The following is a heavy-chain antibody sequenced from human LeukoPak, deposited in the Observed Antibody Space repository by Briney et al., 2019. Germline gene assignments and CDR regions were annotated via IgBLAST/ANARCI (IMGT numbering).Heavy chain of an antibody. CDR1: GGSFSGYY. CDR2: IYDSGST. Sequence: PSETLSLTCAVYGGSFSGYYWSWIRQPPGKGLEWIGSIYDSGSTYYNPSLKSRVTISVDTSKNQFSLRLSSVNDADTAIYYCHSRFLEWLLDYWGQGTLVTVSS. D-gene: IGHD3-3*01. V-gene: IGHV4-34*01. J-gene: IGHJ4*02. CDR3: HSRFLEWLLDY.